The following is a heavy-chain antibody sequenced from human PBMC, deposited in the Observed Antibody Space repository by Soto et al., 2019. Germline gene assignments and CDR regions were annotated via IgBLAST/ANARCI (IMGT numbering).Heavy chain of an antibody. J-gene: IGHJ4*02. V-gene: IGHV4-39*01. Sequence: SETLSLTCTVSGASIISTTKYWGWIRQPPGRGLEWIGTISSIGSTYYNPSLEGRVTISVDTSKNQFSLKVTSVTAADTGLYYCARQDHGDYEFFFDYWGQGTLVTVSS. D-gene: IGHD4-17*01. CDR1: GASIISTTKY. CDR3: ARQDHGDYEFFFDY. CDR2: ISSIGST.